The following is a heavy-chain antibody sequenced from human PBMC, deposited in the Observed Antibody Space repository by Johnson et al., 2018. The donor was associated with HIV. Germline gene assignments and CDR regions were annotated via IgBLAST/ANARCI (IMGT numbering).Heavy chain of an antibody. CDR2: ISSNGGNT. Sequence: VQLVESGGGVVQPGRSLRLSCAASGFTFSSYAMHWVRQAPGKGLEYVSGISSNGGNTYYANSVKGRFTISRDNSKNTLYLQMGSLRAEDMAVYFCARCRDAYTLLSAFDFWGQGTMVTVSS. J-gene: IGHJ3*01. D-gene: IGHD5-24*01. V-gene: IGHV3-64*01. CDR3: ARCRDAYTLLSAFDF. CDR1: GFTFSSYA.